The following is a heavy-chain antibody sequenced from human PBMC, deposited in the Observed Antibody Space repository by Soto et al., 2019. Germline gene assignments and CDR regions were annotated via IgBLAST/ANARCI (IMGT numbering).Heavy chain of an antibody. D-gene: IGHD1-26*01. CDR3: AKDAQRWELLSHYFDY. V-gene: IGHV3-11*05. CDR1: GFTFSDYY. Sequence: GGSLRLSCAASGFTFSDYYMSWIRQAPGKGLEWVSYISSSSSYTNYADSVKGRFTISRDNSKNSLYLQMNSLRTEDTALYYCAKDAQRWELLSHYFDYWGQGTLVTVSS. J-gene: IGHJ4*02. CDR2: ISSSSSYT.